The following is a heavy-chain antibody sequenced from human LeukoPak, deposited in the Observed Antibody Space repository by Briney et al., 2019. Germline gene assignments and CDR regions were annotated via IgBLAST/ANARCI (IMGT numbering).Heavy chain of an antibody. J-gene: IGHJ4*02. CDR1: GFTFSGSA. V-gene: IGHV3-73*01. CDR3: TRDQTPYY. CDR2: IRSKANNYAT. Sequence: TGGSLRLSCAASGFTFSGSAMHWVRQASGKGLEWLGRIRSKANNYATAYAASVKGRFTISRDDSKNTAYLQMNSLKTEDTAVYYCTRDQTPYYWGQGTLVTVSS.